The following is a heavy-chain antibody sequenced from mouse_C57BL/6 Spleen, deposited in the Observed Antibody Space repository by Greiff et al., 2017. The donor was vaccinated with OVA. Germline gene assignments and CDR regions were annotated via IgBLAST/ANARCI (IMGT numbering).Heavy chain of an antibody. J-gene: IGHJ4*01. V-gene: IGHV5-17*01. D-gene: IGHD1-1*01. CDR1: GFTFSDYG. CDR3: ARGGSRYYYAMDY. CDR2: ISSGSSTI. Sequence: EVQVVESGGGLVKPGGSLKLSCAASGFTFSDYGMHWVRQAPEKGLEWVAYISSGSSTIYYADTVKGRFTISRDNAKNTLFLQTTSLRSEDTAMYYCARGGSRYYYAMDYWGQGTSVTVSS.